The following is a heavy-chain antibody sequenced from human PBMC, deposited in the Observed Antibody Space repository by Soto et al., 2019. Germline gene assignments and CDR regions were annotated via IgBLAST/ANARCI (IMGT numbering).Heavy chain of an antibody. CDR2: MNPNSGNT. Sequence: GASVKVCCKASGYTFTSYDINWVRQATRQGLEWMGWMNPNSGNTGYAQKFQGRVTMTRNTSISTAYMELSSLRSEDTAVYYCARGHVASYYDFWSGYLNWFDPWGQGTLVTVSS. J-gene: IGHJ5*02. CDR3: ARGHVASYYDFWSGYLNWFDP. CDR1: GYTFTSYD. V-gene: IGHV1-8*01. D-gene: IGHD3-3*01.